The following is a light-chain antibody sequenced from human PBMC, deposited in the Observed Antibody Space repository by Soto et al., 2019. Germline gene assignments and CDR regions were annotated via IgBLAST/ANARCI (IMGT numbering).Light chain of an antibody. Sequence: DIQMTQSPSTLSASVGDRVTITCRASQSISSWLAWYQQKPGRAPKLLIHKASSLESGVPSRFSASWSATEFTLNISRLQPDDFATHYCQQYNSHWSVGQGAQVDIK. J-gene: IGKJ1*01. CDR1: QSISSW. CDR2: KAS. CDR3: QQYNSHWS. V-gene: IGKV1-5*03.